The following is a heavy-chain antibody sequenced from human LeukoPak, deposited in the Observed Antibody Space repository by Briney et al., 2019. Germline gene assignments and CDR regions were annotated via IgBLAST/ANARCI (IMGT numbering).Heavy chain of an antibody. Sequence: SETLSLTCNVSGASMSTSSHYWGWIRQPPRKGLEWIGSTHYGGNTYYNPSLNSRVTISVDTSKKQFSLKLTSVTAADTAVYYCAGRVGATIWTGMEFWGQGTLVTVSS. CDR2: THYGGNT. V-gene: IGHV4-39*01. CDR1: GASMSTSSHY. D-gene: IGHD1-26*01. J-gene: IGHJ4*02. CDR3: AGRVGATIWTGMEF.